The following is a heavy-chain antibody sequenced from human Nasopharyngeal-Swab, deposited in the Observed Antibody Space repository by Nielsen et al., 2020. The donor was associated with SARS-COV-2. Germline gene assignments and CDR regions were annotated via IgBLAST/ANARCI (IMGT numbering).Heavy chain of an antibody. D-gene: IGHD1/OR15-1a*01. CDR3: ARGGRWWATTSRANNWFDP. CDR2: ISSSSSTI. J-gene: IGHJ5*02. V-gene: IGHV3-48*04. Sequence: WIRQPPGKGLEWVSYISSSSSTIYYADSVKGRFTISRDNAKNSPYLQMNSLRAEDTAVYYCARGGRWWATTSRANNWFDPWGQGTLVTVSS.